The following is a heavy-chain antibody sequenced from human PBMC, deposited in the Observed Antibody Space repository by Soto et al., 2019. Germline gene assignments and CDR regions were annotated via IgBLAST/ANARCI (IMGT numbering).Heavy chain of an antibody. V-gene: IGHV3-21*01. D-gene: IGHD3-22*01. CDR3: ARDQRYYDSSAVPTDY. Sequence: GGSLRLSCAASGFTFSSYSMNWVRQAPGKGLEWVSSISSSSSYIYYADSVKGRFTISRDNAKNSLYLQMNSLRAEDTAVYYCARDQRYYDSSAVPTDYWGQGTLVTVSS. CDR1: GFTFSSYS. J-gene: IGHJ4*02. CDR2: ISSSSSYI.